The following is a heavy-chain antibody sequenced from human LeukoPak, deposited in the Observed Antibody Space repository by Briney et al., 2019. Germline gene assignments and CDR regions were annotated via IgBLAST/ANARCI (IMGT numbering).Heavy chain of an antibody. CDR2: INQGGSET. Sequence: PAGSLRLSCAASGFTFSNHWMSWVRQAPGNGLEWVANINQGGSETYYADSVKGRFTISRDNAESALHLELNSLRADDTALYYCATEDCTDKGDFDLWGRGTLVTVSS. J-gene: IGHJ2*01. CDR3: ATEDCTDKGDFDL. CDR1: GFTFSNHW. V-gene: IGHV3-7*01. D-gene: IGHD2-8*01.